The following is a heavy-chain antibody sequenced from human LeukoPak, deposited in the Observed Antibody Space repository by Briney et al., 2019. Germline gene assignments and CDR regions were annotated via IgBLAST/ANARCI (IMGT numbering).Heavy chain of an antibody. D-gene: IGHD3-10*01. V-gene: IGHV3-66*01. J-gene: IGHJ4*02. CDR1: GFTVSSNY. Sequence: GGSLRLSCAASGFTVSSNYMSWVRQAPGKGLEWVSVIYSGGSTYYADSVKGRFTISRDNSKNTLYLQMNSLRAEDTAVYYCARDSESGSGSYNWGQGTLVTVSS. CDR3: ARDSESGSGSYN. CDR2: IYSGGST.